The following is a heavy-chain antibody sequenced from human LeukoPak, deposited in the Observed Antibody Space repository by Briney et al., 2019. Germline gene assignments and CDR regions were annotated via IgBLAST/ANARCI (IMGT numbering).Heavy chain of an antibody. D-gene: IGHD5-18*01. J-gene: IGHJ4*02. CDR1: GYSISSGYY. CDR3: ASKTGYNYGLDY. Sequence: SETLSLTCTVSGYSISSGYYWGWIRQPPGKGLEWIGNIYHSGSTYYNPSLKSRATISVDASKNQFSLKLSSVTAADTAVYYCASKTGYNYGLDYWGQGTLVTVSS. V-gene: IGHV4-38-2*02. CDR2: IYHSGST.